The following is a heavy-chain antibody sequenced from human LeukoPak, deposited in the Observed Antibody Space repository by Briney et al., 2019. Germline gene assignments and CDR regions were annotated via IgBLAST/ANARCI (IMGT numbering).Heavy chain of an antibody. CDR3: TSRLWYGEFLP. V-gene: IGHV3-48*03. D-gene: IGHD3-10*01. J-gene: IGHJ5*02. CDR1: GFSFSYYE. Sequence: QAGGSLTLSCVASGFSFSYYEMNWVRQATGKGLEWISYIGNSGGNIHYADSVKGRFTISRDNAKNSLYLQMNSLRAEDTALYYCTSRLWYGEFLPWGQGTLVTVSA. CDR2: IGNSGGNI.